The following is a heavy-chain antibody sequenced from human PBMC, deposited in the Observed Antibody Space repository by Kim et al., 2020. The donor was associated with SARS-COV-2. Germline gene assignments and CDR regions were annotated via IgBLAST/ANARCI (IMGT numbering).Heavy chain of an antibody. CDR1: GYTFTSYY. CDR2: INPSGGST. D-gene: IGHD3-16*01. CDR3: AGDVSRGGIYYGMDV. Sequence: ASVKVSCKASGYTFTSYYMHWVRQAPGQGLEWMGIINPSGGSTSYAQKFQDIVTMTRDTSTSTVYMELSSLRSEDTAVYYCAGDVSRGGIYYGMDVWGQGTSVTVAS. J-gene: IGHJ6*02. V-gene: IGHV1-46*01.